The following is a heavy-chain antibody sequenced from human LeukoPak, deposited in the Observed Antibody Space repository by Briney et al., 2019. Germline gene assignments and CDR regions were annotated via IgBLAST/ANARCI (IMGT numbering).Heavy chain of an antibody. CDR2: IYHSGST. J-gene: IGHJ1*01. D-gene: IGHD3-22*01. CDR1: GHSIINSYY. V-gene: IGHV4-38-2*02. CDR3: ARAVDSSAFSSFQH. Sequence: SETLSLTCTVSGHSIINSYYWGWIRPPPGKGLEWIGSIYHSGSTYYNPSLKSRVTISVDTSKNQFSLKLNSVTAADTAVYYCARAVDSSAFSSFQHWGQGTLVTVSS.